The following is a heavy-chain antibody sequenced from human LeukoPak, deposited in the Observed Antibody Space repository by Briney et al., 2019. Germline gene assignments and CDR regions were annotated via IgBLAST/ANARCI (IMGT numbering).Heavy chain of an antibody. CDR3: AKGGWLQLKSDAFDI. CDR1: GFTFDDYA. J-gene: IGHJ3*02. Sequence: PGGSLRLSCAASGFTFDDYAMHWVRQAPGKGLEWVAVISYDGSNKYYADSVKGRFTISRDNSKNTLYLQMNSLRAEDTAVYYCAKGGWLQLKSDAFDIWGQGTMVTVSS. CDR2: ISYDGSNK. V-gene: IGHV3-30*18. D-gene: IGHD5-24*01.